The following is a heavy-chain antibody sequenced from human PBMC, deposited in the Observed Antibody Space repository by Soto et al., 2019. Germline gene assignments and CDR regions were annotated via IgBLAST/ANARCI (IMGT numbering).Heavy chain of an antibody. D-gene: IGHD6-19*01. V-gene: IGHV3-23*01. CDR1: GVTFSYFS. CDR3: AKQAGYSSDPFDY. J-gene: IGHJ4*02. Sequence: EVQLLESGAGLAQPGGSLSLSCAASGVTFSYFSMSWVHQPRATRLAWVSGVSGGGATTYYADSVKGRFTISRDNSKNTLYRQINSLRAEDTDVYYCAKQAGYSSDPFDYWGQGTLVTVSS. CDR2: VSGGGATT.